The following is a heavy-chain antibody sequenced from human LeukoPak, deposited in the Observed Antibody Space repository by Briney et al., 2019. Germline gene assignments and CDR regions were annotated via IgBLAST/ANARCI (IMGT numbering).Heavy chain of an antibody. D-gene: IGHD6-13*01. CDR3: TALGIAAAGMDY. J-gene: IGHJ4*02. Sequence: GSLRLSCVASGFTLSGSAIHWVRPASGKGLEWLGRIRSKANSYATAYCASVEGRFTISRDDSKNTAYLQMNSLITEDTAVYFCTALGIAAAGMDYWGQGTLVTVSS. CDR1: GFTLSGSA. V-gene: IGHV3-73*01. CDR2: IRSKANSYAT.